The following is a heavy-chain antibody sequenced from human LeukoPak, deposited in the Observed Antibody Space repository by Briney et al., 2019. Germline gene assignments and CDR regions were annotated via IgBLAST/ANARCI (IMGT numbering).Heavy chain of an antibody. CDR1: GFTFSSYS. V-gene: IGHV3-21*04. Sequence: GGSLRLSCAASGFTFSSYSMNWVRQAPGKGLEWVSSISSSSSYIYHADSVKGRLTISRDNARNSLYLQMNSLRAEDTAVYYCAKRRGLEVLYYYYMDVWGKGTTVTVSS. CDR3: AKRRGLEVLYYYYMDV. D-gene: IGHD1-7*01. J-gene: IGHJ6*03. CDR2: ISSSSSYI.